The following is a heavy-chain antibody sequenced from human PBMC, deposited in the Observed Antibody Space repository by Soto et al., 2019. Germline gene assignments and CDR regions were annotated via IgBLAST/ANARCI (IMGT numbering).Heavy chain of an antibody. V-gene: IGHV1-46*01. CDR3: ARWVTDYYDSSGYDVSYFDY. D-gene: IGHD3-22*01. CDR1: GYTFTSYY. J-gene: IGHJ4*02. CDR2: INPSGGST. Sequence: ASVKVSCKASGYTFTSYYMHCVRQAPGQVLEWMGIINPSGGSTSYAQKFQGRVTMTRDTSTSTVYMELSSLRPEDTAVYYCARWVTDYYDSSGYDVSYFDYWGQGTLVTVSS.